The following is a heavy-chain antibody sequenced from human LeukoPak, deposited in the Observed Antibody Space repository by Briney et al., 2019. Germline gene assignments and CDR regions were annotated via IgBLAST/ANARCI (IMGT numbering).Heavy chain of an antibody. CDR3: ARKNVVVVAATLLNYFDY. V-gene: IGHV4-38-2*02. CDR2: IYHSGST. J-gene: IGHJ4*02. Sequence: SETLSLTCTVSGYSISSGYYWGWIRQPPGKGLEWIGSIYHSGSTYYNPSLKSRVTISVDTSKNQFSLKLSSVTAADTAVYYCARKNVVVVAATLLNYFDYWGQGTLVTVSS. CDR1: GYSISSGYY. D-gene: IGHD2-15*01.